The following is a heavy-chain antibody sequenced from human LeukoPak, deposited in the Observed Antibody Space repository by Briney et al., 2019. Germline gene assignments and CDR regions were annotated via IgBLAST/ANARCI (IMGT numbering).Heavy chain of an antibody. CDR1: GFTFSSYW. CDR3: ASTYCGGDCYLYYYYGMDV. V-gene: IGHV3-74*01. Sequence: GGSLRLSCAASGFTFSSYWMHWVRQAPGKGLVWVSRINSDGSSTSYADSVKGRFTISRDNAKNTLYLQMNSLRAEDTAVYYCASTYCGGDCYLYYYYGMDVWGQGTTVTVSS. J-gene: IGHJ6*02. D-gene: IGHD2-21*02. CDR2: INSDGSST.